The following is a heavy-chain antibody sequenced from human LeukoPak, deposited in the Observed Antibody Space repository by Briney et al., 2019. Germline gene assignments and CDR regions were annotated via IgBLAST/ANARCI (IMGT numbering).Heavy chain of an antibody. Sequence: PGGSLRLSCAASGFTFSSYNMNWVRQAPGKGLEWVSSISTSRSNIYYADSVKGRFTISRDNAKNSLYLQMNSLRAEDTAVYYCARGYSGIYSFDYWGQGTLVTVSS. CDR3: ARGYSGIYSFDY. J-gene: IGHJ4*02. V-gene: IGHV3-21*01. CDR1: GFTFSSYN. D-gene: IGHD1-26*01. CDR2: ISTSRSNI.